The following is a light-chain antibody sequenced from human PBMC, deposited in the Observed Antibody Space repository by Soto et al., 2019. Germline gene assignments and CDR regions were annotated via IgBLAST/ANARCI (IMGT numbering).Light chain of an antibody. CDR1: QSVSGTF. CDR2: DAS. V-gene: IGKV3-20*01. Sequence: EIVLTQSPGTLSLSPGERATLSCRASQSVSGTFLAWYQQKPGQAPSLLIYDASIRATGIPARFSGSGSGPDFTLTINRLEPEDFAVYYCQHYGSSPQAFGQGTKV. CDR3: QHYGSSPQA. J-gene: IGKJ1*01.